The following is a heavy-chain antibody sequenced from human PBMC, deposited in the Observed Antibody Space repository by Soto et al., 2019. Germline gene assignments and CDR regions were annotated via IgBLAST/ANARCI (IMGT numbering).Heavy chain of an antibody. Sequence: GGSLRLSCAASGFTFSSYGMHWVRQAPGKGLEWVAVISYDGSNKYYADSAKGRFTISRDNSKNTLYLQMNSLRAEDTAVYYCAKDGPSSCGGDCLVDYWGQGTLVTVSS. CDR1: GFTFSSYG. CDR3: AKDGPSSCGGDCLVDY. V-gene: IGHV3-30*18. J-gene: IGHJ4*02. CDR2: ISYDGSNK. D-gene: IGHD2-21*01.